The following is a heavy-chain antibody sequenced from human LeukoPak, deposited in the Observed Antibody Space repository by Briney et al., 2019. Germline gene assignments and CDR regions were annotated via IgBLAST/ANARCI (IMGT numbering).Heavy chain of an antibody. J-gene: IGHJ6*04. CDR3: AELGITMIGGV. CDR1: GFTFSSYA. Sequence: GGSLRLSCAVSGFTFSSYAMRWVRQAPGKGLEWVSGISGTGGSTNYADSVKGRFTISRDNAKNSLYLQMNSLRAEDTAVYYCAELGITMIGGVWGKGTTVTISS. V-gene: IGHV3-23*01. CDR2: ISGTGGST. D-gene: IGHD3-10*02.